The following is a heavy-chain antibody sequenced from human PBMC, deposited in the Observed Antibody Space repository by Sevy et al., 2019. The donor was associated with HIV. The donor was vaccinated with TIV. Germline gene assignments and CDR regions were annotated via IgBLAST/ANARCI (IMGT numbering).Heavy chain of an antibody. D-gene: IGHD5-18*01. V-gene: IGHV3-7*01. CDR1: GFTFSSYW. Sequence: GGSLRLSCAASGFTFSSYWMSWVRQAPGKGLEWVANIKQDGSEKYYVDSVKGRFTISRDNAKNSLYLQMNSLRAEDTAVYYCARDDYGGYSYGSYYYNGMDVWGQGTTVTVSS. J-gene: IGHJ6*02. CDR3: ARDDYGGYSYGSYYYNGMDV. CDR2: IKQDGSEK.